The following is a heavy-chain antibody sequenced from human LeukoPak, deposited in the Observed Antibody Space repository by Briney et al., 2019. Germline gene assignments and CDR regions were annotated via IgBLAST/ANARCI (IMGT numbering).Heavy chain of an antibody. CDR3: ARDRRYYYDSSGPVN. J-gene: IGHJ4*02. CDR1: GFTFSSYE. Sequence: PGGSLRLSCAASGFTFSSYEMNWVRQAPGKGLEWVSYISSSGSTIYYADSVKGRFTISRDNPKNSLYLQMNSLRAEGTAVYYCARDRRYYYDSSGPVNWGQGTLVTVSS. V-gene: IGHV3-48*03. D-gene: IGHD3-22*01. CDR2: ISSSGSTI.